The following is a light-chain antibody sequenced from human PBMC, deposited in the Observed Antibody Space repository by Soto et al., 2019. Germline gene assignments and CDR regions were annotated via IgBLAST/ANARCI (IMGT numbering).Light chain of an antibody. J-gene: IGKJ2*01. V-gene: IGKV3-20*01. CDR1: QSISSSY. Sequence: EIVLTQSPGTLSLSPGDRATLSCRASQSISSSYLAWYQQKPGQAPRLLIYGASSRATGIPDRFSGGGSGTDFTRTIDRLESEDFAVYYCQQYAGSPMYTFGQGTKLEIK. CDR2: GAS. CDR3: QQYAGSPMYT.